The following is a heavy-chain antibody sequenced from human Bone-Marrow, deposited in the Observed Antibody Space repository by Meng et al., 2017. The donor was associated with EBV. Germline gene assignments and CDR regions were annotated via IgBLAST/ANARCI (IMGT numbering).Heavy chain of an antibody. Sequence: QAQGSCRGMWKPSGTLTIACAVSGGSISSSNWWSGVRQLPGKGLEWIGEIYHSGSTNYNPSLKSRVTISVDKSKNQFSLKLSSVTAADTAVYYCARIRVPAALDYWGQGTLVTVSS. J-gene: IGHJ4*02. CDR3: ARIRVPAALDY. CDR1: GGSISSSNW. V-gene: IGHV4-4*02. CDR2: IYHSGST. D-gene: IGHD2-2*01.